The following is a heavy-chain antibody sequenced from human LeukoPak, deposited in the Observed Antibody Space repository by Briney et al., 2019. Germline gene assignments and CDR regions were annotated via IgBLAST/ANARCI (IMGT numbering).Heavy chain of an antibody. V-gene: IGHV4-34*01. CDR2: ISDSGST. J-gene: IGHJ4*02. Sequence: PSETLSLTCAVYGGSFSGYFWTWIRQPPGKGLEWIGEISDSGSTNYNPSLKSRVTISVDTSQNQFSLRLSSVTAADTAVYYCARHSSEALRSGGYYYLLDYWAQGTRVTVSS. D-gene: IGHD3-22*01. CDR1: GGSFSGYF. CDR3: ARHSSEALRSGGYYYLLDY.